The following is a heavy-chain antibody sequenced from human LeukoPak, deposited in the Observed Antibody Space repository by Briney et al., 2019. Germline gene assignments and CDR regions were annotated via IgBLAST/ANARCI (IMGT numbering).Heavy chain of an antibody. CDR1: GGSFSGYY. J-gene: IGHJ4*02. CDR3: AREANVWFGEIFDY. D-gene: IGHD3-10*01. Sequence: KPSETLSLTCAVYGGSFSGYYWSWIRQPPGKGLEWIGEINHSGSTNYNPSLKSRVTISVDTSRNQFSLKLSSVTAADTAVYYCAREANVWFGEIFDYWGQGTLVTVSS. V-gene: IGHV4-34*01. CDR2: INHSGST.